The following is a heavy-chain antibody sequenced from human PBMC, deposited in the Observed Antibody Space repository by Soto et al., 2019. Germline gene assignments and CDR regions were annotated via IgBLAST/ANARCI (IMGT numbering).Heavy chain of an antibody. Sequence: GGSLGLSCAASGFTFSSYAMSWVRQAPGKGLEWVSAISGSGGTTYYADSVKGRFTFSRDNAKNTLYLQMNSLRVEDTAVYYCIRDRTTITLFDYWGQGALVTVSS. V-gene: IGHV3-23*01. CDR3: IRDRTTITLFDY. D-gene: IGHD1-1*01. J-gene: IGHJ4*02. CDR1: GFTFSSYA. CDR2: ISGSGGTT.